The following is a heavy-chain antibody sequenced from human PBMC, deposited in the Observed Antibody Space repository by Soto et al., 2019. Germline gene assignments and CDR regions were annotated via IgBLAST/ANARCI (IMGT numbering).Heavy chain of an antibody. CDR3: ARDTREITRVRGVIPYYIYHMDV. CDR1: GGTFNNYA. D-gene: IGHD3-10*01. CDR2: IIPAFGTP. V-gene: IGHV1-69*01. J-gene: IGHJ6*02. Sequence: QVQLAQSGAEVKKRGSSVKVSCRVSGGTFNNYAISWVRQAPGEGLEWMGGIIPAFGTPKYAQRFQDRVTISADVYAATAYMELTSLRSDDTAVYYCARDTREITRVRGVIPYYIYHMDVWGPGTTVAVS.